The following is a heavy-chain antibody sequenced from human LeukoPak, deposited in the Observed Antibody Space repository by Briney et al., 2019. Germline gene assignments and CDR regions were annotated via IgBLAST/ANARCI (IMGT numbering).Heavy chain of an antibody. Sequence: SVKVSCKASGGTFSSYAISWVRQAPGQGLEWMGGIIPIFGTANYAQKFQGRVTITANESTSTAYMELSSLRSEDTAVYYCARNGRSLLERSDPWYYFDYWGQGTLVTVSS. CDR3: ARNGRSLLERSDPWYYFDY. V-gene: IGHV1-69*01. CDR2: IIPIFGTA. CDR1: GGTFSSYA. J-gene: IGHJ4*02. D-gene: IGHD3-3*01.